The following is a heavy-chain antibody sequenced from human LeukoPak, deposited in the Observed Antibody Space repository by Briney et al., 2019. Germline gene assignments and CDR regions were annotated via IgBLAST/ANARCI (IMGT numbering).Heavy chain of an antibody. D-gene: IGHD2-2*02. V-gene: IGHV3-30-3*01. J-gene: IGHJ4*02. CDR2: ISYDGSNK. CDR1: GFTFSSYA. CDR3: ARDSTVVPAAIGDSDY. Sequence: GRSLRLSCAASGFTFSSYAMHWVRQAPGKGLEWVAVISYDGSNKYYADSVKGRFTISRDNSKNTLYLQMNSLRAEDTAVYYCARDSTVVPAAIGDSDYWGQGTLVTVSS.